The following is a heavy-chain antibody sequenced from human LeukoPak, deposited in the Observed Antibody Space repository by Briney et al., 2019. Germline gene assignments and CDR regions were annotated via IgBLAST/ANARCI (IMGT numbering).Heavy chain of an antibody. CDR3: AKLGNLNPLRLPFDY. J-gene: IGHJ4*02. V-gene: IGHV3-23*01. CDR2: ITGTGGST. Sequence: GGSLRLSCAASGFTFSSYAMSWVRQAPGKGLEWVSTITGTGGSTYYADSVRGRFAISRDNSKNTLYLQINSLRAEDTAVYYCAKLGNLNPLRLPFDYWGQGTLVTVSS. D-gene: IGHD4-23*01. CDR1: GFTFSSYA.